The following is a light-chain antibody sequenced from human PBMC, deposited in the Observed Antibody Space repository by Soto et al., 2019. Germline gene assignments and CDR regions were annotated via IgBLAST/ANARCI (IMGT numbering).Light chain of an antibody. V-gene: IGKV3-11*01. Sequence: EIVLTQSPATLSLSTGERATLSCRASQCVSTYLAWYQQKPGQAPRVLIYDASTLSPGVPARFSSSGSGTDVTIPISSLEPAEFSVYYCQQRSNWPPLTFGGGTKVEIK. CDR3: QQRSNWPPLT. J-gene: IGKJ4*01. CDR1: QCVSTY. CDR2: DAS.